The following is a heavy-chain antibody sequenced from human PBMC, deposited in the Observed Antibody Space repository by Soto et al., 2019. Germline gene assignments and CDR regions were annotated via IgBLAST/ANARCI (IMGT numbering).Heavy chain of an antibody. V-gene: IGHV1-46*01. CDR3: ATSRTKTEDFPITVTTLFDY. D-gene: IGHD4-17*01. CDR2: INPSGGST. CDR1: GYTFTSYY. J-gene: IGHJ4*02. Sequence: ASVKVSCKASGYTFTSYYMHWVRQAPGQGLEWMGIINPSGGSTSYAQKFQGRVTMTRDTSTSTVYMELSSLRSEDTAVYYCATSRTKTEDFPITVTTLFDYWGQGTLVTVSS.